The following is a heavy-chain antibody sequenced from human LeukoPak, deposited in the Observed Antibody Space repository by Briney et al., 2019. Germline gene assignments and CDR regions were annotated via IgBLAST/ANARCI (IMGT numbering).Heavy chain of an antibody. J-gene: IGHJ4*02. CDR3: ARDAQGLRY. Sequence: GGSLRLSCAASGFTFSNYWMHWVRQAPGKGLVWVSRINGDGSSTIYLDSVKGRFSISRDNAKNTLHLQMNSLRAEDTAVYYCARDAQGLRYWGQGTLVTVSS. CDR1: GFTFSNYW. V-gene: IGHV3-74*01. D-gene: IGHD6-19*01. CDR2: INGDGSST.